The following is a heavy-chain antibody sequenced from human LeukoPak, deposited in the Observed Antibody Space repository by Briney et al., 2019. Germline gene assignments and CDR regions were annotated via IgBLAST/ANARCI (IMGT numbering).Heavy chain of an antibody. CDR1: GYTLTSND. CDR3: VRGLVTRSLEWLMENFYYGMDV. V-gene: IGHV1-8*01. J-gene: IGHJ6*02. Sequence: ASVEVSCKASGYTLTSNDIHWVRQAPGQGLEWMGRMNPNSDNTGYAQKFQGRVTMTKNTSISTAYMELTSLRSADTAVYYCVRGLVTRSLEWLMENFYYGMDVWGQGTTVTVSS. D-gene: IGHD3-3*01. CDR2: MNPNSDNT.